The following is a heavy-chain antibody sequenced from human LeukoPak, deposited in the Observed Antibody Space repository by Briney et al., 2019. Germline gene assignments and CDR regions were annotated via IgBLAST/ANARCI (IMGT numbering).Heavy chain of an antibody. D-gene: IGHD1-26*01. CDR1: GFTFSSNG. Sequence: PGGSLRLSCAASGFTFSSNGMNWIRQPPGKGLEWLGYISFSGNTNYNSSLKSRITISVDPSKNQFFLNLTSPTAADMAVYYCVREAAVGYYFDSWGQGTLVTVSS. J-gene: IGHJ4*02. CDR3: VREAAVGYYFDS. V-gene: IGHV4-59*01. CDR2: ISFSGNT.